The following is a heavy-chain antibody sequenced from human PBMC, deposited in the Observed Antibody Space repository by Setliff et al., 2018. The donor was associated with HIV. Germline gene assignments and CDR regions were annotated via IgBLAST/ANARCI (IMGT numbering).Heavy chain of an antibody. J-gene: IGHJ4*02. V-gene: IGHV3-66*01. CDR3: ARAPAVTTSLFFDY. Sequence: GGSLRLSCAASGFTVSSDYMNWVRQAPGKVLEWVSVMHSGGSTFYADSVKGRFTISRDNSKNTVYLQMNSLRAEDTAVYYCARAPAVTTSLFFDYWGQGTLVTVSS. CDR2: MHSGGST. D-gene: IGHD4-17*01. CDR1: GFTVSSDY.